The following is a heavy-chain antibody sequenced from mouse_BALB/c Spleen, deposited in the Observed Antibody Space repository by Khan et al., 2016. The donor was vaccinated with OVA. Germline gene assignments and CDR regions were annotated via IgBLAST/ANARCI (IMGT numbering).Heavy chain of an antibody. CDR3: ARDRIDY. CDR1: GYTFSSYW. J-gene: IGHJ2*01. V-gene: IGHV1-7*01. CDR2: INPTSGYT. Sequence: QMQLEESGAEQAKPGASVKMSCKTSGYTFSSYWMHWVKRRPGQGLEWIGYINPTSGYTEYNEKFKDKATLSADKSSSTAYMQLTSLTSEDSAVYYCARDRIDYWGQGTTLTVSS.